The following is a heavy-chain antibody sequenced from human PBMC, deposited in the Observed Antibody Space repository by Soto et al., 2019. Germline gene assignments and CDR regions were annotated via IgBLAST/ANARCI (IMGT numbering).Heavy chain of an antibody. Sequence: QVQLQESGPGLVKPSQTLSLTCTVSGGSISSGGYYWSWIRQHPGKGLEWIGYIYYSGSTYYNPARKTRVSISVDTSKNQFSLKLSSVTAADTAVYYCATYGSGSYKPTTFDYWGQGTLVTVSS. J-gene: IGHJ4*02. V-gene: IGHV4-31*03. CDR2: IYYSGST. CDR1: GGSISSGGYY. D-gene: IGHD3-10*01. CDR3: ATYGSGSYKPTTFDY.